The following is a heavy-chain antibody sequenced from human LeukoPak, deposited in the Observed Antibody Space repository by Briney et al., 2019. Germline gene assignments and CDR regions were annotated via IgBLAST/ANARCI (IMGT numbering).Heavy chain of an antibody. Sequence: PSETLSLTCAVYGGSFSGYYWGWIRQPPGKGLEWIGEINHSGSTNYNPSLKSRVTISVDTSKNQFSLKLSSVTAADTAVYYCASSSWFTYYYYYMDVWGKGTTVTVSS. D-gene: IGHD6-13*01. CDR3: ASSSWFTYYYYYMDV. CDR2: INHSGST. CDR1: GGSFSGYY. J-gene: IGHJ6*03. V-gene: IGHV4-34*01.